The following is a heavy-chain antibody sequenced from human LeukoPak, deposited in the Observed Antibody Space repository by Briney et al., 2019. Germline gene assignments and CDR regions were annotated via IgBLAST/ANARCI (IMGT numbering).Heavy chain of an antibody. CDR2: IYYSGST. Sequence: SETLSLTCTVSGGSISSYYWSWIRQPPGKGLEWIGCIYYSGSTNYNPSLKSRVTISVDTSKNQFSLKLSSVTAADTAVYYCARDGGYCSSTSCHDAFDIWGQGTMVTVSS. D-gene: IGHD2-2*01. CDR3: ARDGGYCSSTSCHDAFDI. CDR1: GGSISSYY. V-gene: IGHV4-59*01. J-gene: IGHJ3*02.